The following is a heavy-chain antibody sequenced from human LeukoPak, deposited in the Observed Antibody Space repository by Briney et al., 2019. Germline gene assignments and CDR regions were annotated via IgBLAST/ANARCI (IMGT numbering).Heavy chain of an antibody. V-gene: IGHV3-48*01. D-gene: IGHD4-17*01. CDR1: GFTFSSYC. CDR2: ISSSSSTI. Sequence: GGSLRLSCAASGFTFSSYCMNWVRQAPGKGLEWVSYISSSSSTIYYADSVKGRFTISRDNAKNSLYLQMNSLRAEDTAVYYFARDPAGGDYVDDFDIWRQGTKVTVSS. CDR3: ARDPAGGDYVDDFDI. J-gene: IGHJ3*02.